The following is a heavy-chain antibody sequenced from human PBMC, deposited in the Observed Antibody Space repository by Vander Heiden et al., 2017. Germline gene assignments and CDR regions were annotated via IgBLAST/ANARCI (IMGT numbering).Heavy chain of an antibody. CDR1: GYTFTSQY. CDR3: ARERYYYDSSGTRYYFDF. Sequence: QVQLVQSGAEVQKPGASVKVSCKASGYTFTSQYMHWVRQAPGQGLEWMGIINPSGGTTSYAQKFQGRVTMTRDTSTSTVYMELSSLRSADTAVYYCARERYYYDSSGTRYYFDFWGQGTLVTVSS. D-gene: IGHD3-22*01. CDR2: INPSGGTT. J-gene: IGHJ4*02. V-gene: IGHV1-46*01.